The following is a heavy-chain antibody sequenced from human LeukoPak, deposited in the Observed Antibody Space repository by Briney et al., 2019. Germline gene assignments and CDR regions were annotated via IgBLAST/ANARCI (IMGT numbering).Heavy chain of an antibody. D-gene: IGHD7-27*01. Sequence: HRASVKVSCKASGYTFTSYGISWVRQAPGQGLEWMGWISAYNGNTNYAQKLQGRVTMTTDTSTSAAYMELRSLRSDDTAVYYCARDPGVDRHFDYWGQGTLVTVSS. J-gene: IGHJ4*02. CDR1: GYTFTSYG. V-gene: IGHV1-18*01. CDR2: ISAYNGNT. CDR3: ARDPGVDRHFDY.